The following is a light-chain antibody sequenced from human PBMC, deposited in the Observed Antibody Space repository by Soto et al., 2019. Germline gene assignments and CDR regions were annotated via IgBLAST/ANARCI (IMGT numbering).Light chain of an antibody. CDR2: EVT. J-gene: IGLJ1*01. CDR3: SSYTSSSTYV. CDR1: GSDVGGYDY. Sequence: QSALTQPASLSGSPGQSITISCTGTGSDVGGYDYVSWYQHHPGKAPKVMIYEVTNRPSGVSNRFPGSKSGNTASLTISGLLAEDEADYYCSSYTSSSTYVFGTGTKV. V-gene: IGLV2-14*01.